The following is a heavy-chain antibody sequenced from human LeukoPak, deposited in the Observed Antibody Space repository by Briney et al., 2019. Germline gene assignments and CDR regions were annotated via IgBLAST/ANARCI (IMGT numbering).Heavy chain of an antibody. D-gene: IGHD3-22*01. CDR3: ATEHYYDNSGYYPNFDY. J-gene: IGHJ4*02. CDR2: LSGSAITT. Sequence: GGSLRLSCAASGFTFSTYAMTWVRQAPGKGLEWVSTLSGSAITTYYADSVKGRFTISRDNSKNTLYLQMNSLRAEDTAVYYCATEHYYDNSGYYPNFDYWGQGTLVTVSS. CDR1: GFTFSTYA. V-gene: IGHV3-23*01.